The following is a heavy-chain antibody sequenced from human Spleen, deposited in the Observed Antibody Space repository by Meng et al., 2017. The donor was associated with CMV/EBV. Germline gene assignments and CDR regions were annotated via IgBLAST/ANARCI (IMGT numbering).Heavy chain of an antibody. CDR1: GFNFRIYG. D-gene: IGHD3-10*01. CDR2: IGWKSDYI. CDR3: VKDARGYYGSGVGDF. Sequence: GGSLRLSCAASGFNFRIYGMHWVRHLPGKGLEWVSGIGWKSDYIGYADSVRGRFTISRDNAKNSLYLQMNSLRAEDTALYYCVKDARGYYGSGVGDFWGQGALVTVSS. J-gene: IGHJ4*02. V-gene: IGHV3-9*01.